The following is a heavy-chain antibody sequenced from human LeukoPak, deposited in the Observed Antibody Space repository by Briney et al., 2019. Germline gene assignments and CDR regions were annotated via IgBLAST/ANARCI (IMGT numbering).Heavy chain of an antibody. D-gene: IGHD2-8*01. J-gene: IGHJ4*02. V-gene: IGHV3-33*08. CDR2: IWYDGSSK. CDR1: GFTFGSYG. CDR3: AREYCTNGVCYTPDY. Sequence: PGGSLRLSCAASGFTFGSYGMHWVRQAPGKGLEWVAVIWYDGSSKYYVDSVKGRFTISRDNSKNTLYLQMISLRAEDTAVYYCAREYCTNGVCYTPDYWGQGTLVTVSS.